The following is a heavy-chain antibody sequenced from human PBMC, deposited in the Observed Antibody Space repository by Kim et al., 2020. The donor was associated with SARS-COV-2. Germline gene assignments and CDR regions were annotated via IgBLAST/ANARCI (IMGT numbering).Heavy chain of an antibody. CDR2: IRNKGSGGTT. V-gene: IGHV3-15*01. Sequence: GGSLRLSCAASGFPFSDAGIHWVRQAPGQGLEWVAQIRNKGSGGTTDYAVPVKGRISISRGDSKNTLYLQMSGLKIEGTAVYYCATDWGSGTSYILAFDLWGQGTMVTVS. D-gene: IGHD3-10*01. J-gene: IGHJ3*01. CDR1: GFPFSDAG. CDR3: ATDWGSGTSYILAFDL.